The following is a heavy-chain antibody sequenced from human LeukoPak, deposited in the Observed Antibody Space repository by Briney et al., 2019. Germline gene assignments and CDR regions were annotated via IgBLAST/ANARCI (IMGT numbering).Heavy chain of an antibody. Sequence: GGSLRLSCAASGFTFDDYAMHWVRQAPGKGLEWVSGISWNSGSIGYADSVKGRFTISRDNAKNSLYLQMNSLRAEDMALYYCAKDIGWGRGQTGAFDIWGQGTMVTVSS. D-gene: IGHD2-21*02. CDR2: ISWNSGSI. CDR1: GFTFDDYA. V-gene: IGHV3-9*03. J-gene: IGHJ3*02. CDR3: AKDIGWGRGQTGAFDI.